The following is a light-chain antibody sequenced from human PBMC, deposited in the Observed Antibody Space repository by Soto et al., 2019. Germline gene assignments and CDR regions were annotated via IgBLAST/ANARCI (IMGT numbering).Light chain of an antibody. Sequence: EVVRTQSPATLSVSPGERATLSCRASQSVSRHLAWYQQRPGRAPRLLIYHASTRATNIPTRFSGSGSGTEFTLTISSLRSEDCAVYYCQQYNHWPLYTFGQGTKLEIK. V-gene: IGKV3-15*01. CDR2: HAS. J-gene: IGKJ2*01. CDR3: QQYNHWPLYT. CDR1: QSVSRH.